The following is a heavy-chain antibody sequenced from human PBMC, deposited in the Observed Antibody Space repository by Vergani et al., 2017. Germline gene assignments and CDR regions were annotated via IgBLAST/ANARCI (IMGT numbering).Heavy chain of an antibody. CDR3: ARRGVRPYSSGYPREDY. D-gene: IGHD3-22*01. J-gene: IGHJ4*02. CDR2: IDPSDSYT. V-gene: IGHV5-10-1*01. Sequence: EVQLVPSGAEVKKPGESLRISCKGSGYSFTSYWISWVRQMPGKGLEWMGRIDPSDSYTNYSPSFQGHVTISADKSISTAYLQWSSLKASDTAMYYCARRGVRPYSSGYPREDYWGQGTLVTVSS. CDR1: GYSFTSYW.